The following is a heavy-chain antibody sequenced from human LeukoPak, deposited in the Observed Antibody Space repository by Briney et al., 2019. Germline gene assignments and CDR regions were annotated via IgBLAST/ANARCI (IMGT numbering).Heavy chain of an antibody. D-gene: IGHD4-17*01. V-gene: IGHV1-8*01. J-gene: IGHJ6*02. CDR1: GYTFTSYD. CDR2: MNPNSGNT. CDR3: AREPKGVYGDYYYGMDV. Sequence: GASVKVSCKASGYTFTSYDINWVRQATGQGLEWMGWMNPNSGNTGYAQKFQGRVTMTRNTSISTAYMELSSLRSEDTAVYYCAREPKGVYGDYYYGMDVWGQGTTVTVSS.